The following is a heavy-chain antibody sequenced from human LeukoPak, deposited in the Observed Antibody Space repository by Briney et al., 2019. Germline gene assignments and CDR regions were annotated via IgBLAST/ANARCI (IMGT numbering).Heavy chain of an antibody. Sequence: ASVKVSCRASGYTFTGYYMHWVRQAPGQGLEWMGWINPNSGGTNYAQKFQGRVTMTRDTSISTAYMELSRLRSGDTAVYYCVRDSTGPYGDWGQGTLVTVSS. CDR1: GYTFTGYY. V-gene: IGHV1-2*02. CDR3: VRDSTGPYGD. CDR2: INPNSGGT. D-gene: IGHD4-17*01. J-gene: IGHJ4*02.